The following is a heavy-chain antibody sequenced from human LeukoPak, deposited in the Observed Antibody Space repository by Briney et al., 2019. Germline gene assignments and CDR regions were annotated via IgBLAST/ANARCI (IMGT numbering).Heavy chain of an antibody. J-gene: IGHJ5*02. CDR3: AVVVVAATSRWFDP. CDR1: GYSISSGYY. CDR2: IYHSGST. D-gene: IGHD2-15*01. V-gene: IGHV4-38-2*02. Sequence: PSETLSLTCTVSGYSISSGYYWGWIRQPPGKGLEWIGSIYHSGSTYYNPSLKSRVTISVDTSKNQFSLKLSSVTAADTAVCYCAVVVVAATSRWFDPWGQGTLVTVSS.